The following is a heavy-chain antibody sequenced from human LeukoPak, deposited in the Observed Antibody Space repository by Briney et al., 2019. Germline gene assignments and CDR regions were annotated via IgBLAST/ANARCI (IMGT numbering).Heavy chain of an antibody. J-gene: IGHJ6*03. D-gene: IGHD4-23*01. CDR2: IIPIFGTA. V-gene: IGHV1-69*05. CDR3: ARDRRGNPNYMDV. CDR1: GGTFSSYA. Sequence: SMKVSCKASGGTFSSYAISWVRQAPGQGLEWMGGIIPIFGTANYAQKFQGRATITTDESTSTAYMELSSLRSEDTAVYYCARDRRGNPNYMDVWGKGTTVTVSS.